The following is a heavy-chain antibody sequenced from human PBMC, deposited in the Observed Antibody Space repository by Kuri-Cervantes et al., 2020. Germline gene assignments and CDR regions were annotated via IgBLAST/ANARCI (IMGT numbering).Heavy chain of an antibody. CDR2: IYPGDSDS. J-gene: IGHJ4*02. D-gene: IGHD5-18*01. V-gene: IGHV5-51*01. CDR1: GYTFTNYW. CDR3: ARSDTAMITGFDS. Sequence: GESLKFSCQGSGYTFTNYWIGWVRQMPGKGLEWMGIIYPGDSDSKYSPSFQGQVTISADKSISTAYLQWSSLKASDTAMYYCARSDTAMITGFDSWGQGTLVTVSS.